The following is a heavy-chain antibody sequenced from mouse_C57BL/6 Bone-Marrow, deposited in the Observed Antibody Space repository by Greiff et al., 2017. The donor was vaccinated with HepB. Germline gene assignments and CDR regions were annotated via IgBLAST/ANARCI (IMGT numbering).Heavy chain of an antibody. J-gene: IGHJ2*01. CDR2: IWTGGGT. CDR1: GFSLTSYA. Sequence: VMLVESGPGLVAPSQSLSITCTVSGFSLTSYAISWVRQPPGKGLEWLGVIWTGGGTNYNSALKSRLSISKDNSKSQVFLKMNSLQTDDTSRYYCARKGRVYYDYNVDYWGQGTTLTVSS. V-gene: IGHV2-9-1*01. CDR3: ARKGRVYYDYNVDY. D-gene: IGHD2-4*01.